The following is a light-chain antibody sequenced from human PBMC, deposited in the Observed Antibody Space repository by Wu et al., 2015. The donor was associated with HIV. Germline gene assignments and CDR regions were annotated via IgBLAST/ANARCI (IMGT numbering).Light chain of an antibody. CDR1: QSVSSSY. CDR3: QHLGT. J-gene: IGKJ1*01. V-gene: IGKV3-20*01. Sequence: EMVMTQSPATLSVSPGERATLSCRASQSVSSSYLAWYQQKPGQAPRLLIYGASSRATGIPDRFSGSGSGTDFTLTISRLEPEDFAVYYCQHLGTFGQGTKVEIK. CDR2: GAS.